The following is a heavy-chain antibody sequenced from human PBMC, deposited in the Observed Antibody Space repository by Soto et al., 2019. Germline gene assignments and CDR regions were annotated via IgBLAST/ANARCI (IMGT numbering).Heavy chain of an antibody. Sequence: QVQLVESGGGVVQPGRSLRLSCAASGFTFSSYAMHWVRQAPGKGLEWVAVISYDGSNKYYADSVKGRLTISRDNSKNTLNLQMNSLRAEDTAVYYCARDKSPYSSGWHNRHFDYWGQGTLVTVSS. D-gene: IGHD6-19*01. CDR3: ARDKSPYSSGWHNRHFDY. V-gene: IGHV3-30-3*01. CDR2: ISYDGSNK. CDR1: GFTFSSYA. J-gene: IGHJ4*02.